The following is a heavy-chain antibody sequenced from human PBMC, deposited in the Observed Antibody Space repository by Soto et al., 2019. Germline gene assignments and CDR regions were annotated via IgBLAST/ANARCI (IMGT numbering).Heavy chain of an antibody. V-gene: IGHV3-33*01. Sequence: GGSLRLSCAASGFTFSSYGMHWVRQAPGKGLEWVAVIWYDGSNKYYADSVKGRFTISRDNSKNTLYLQMNSLRAEDTAVYYCARDLYVMVMTTVTTGYYYGMDVWGQGTTVTVSS. CDR3: ARDLYVMVMTTVTTGYYYGMDV. D-gene: IGHD4-17*01. J-gene: IGHJ6*02. CDR1: GFTFSSYG. CDR2: IWYDGSNK.